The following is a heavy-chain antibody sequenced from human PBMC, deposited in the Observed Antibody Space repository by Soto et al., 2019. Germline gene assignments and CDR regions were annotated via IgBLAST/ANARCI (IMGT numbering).Heavy chain of an antibody. CDR3: ARSQLVWYGDLTPYYYDLDV. V-gene: IGHV4-34*01. Sequence: ETLFPTCAVPGAPLSEFYWTWIRQAPGKGLEWIGEIDHTRHSNYNLSLTSRLSISVDTSKNQFSLHLTSVTAADTAVYYCARSQLVWYGDLTPYYYDLDVWGQGTTVTVSS. D-gene: IGHD3-10*01. CDR1: GAPLSEFY. CDR2: IDHTRHS. J-gene: IGHJ6*02.